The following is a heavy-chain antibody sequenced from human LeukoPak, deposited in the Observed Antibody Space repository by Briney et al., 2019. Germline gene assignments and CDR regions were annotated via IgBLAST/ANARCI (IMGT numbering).Heavy chain of an antibody. Sequence: ASVKVSCKTSGYTFTSYHITWVRQAPGQGLEWMGWISADNGNTNYAQKFQGRVTMTTDTSTSTAYMELRSLRFDDTAVYYCARGRDHDYGDYFFDYWGQGNLGTVSS. CDR2: ISADNGNT. CDR3: ARGRDHDYGDYFFDY. V-gene: IGHV1-18*01. CDR1: GYTFTSYH. D-gene: IGHD4-17*01. J-gene: IGHJ4*02.